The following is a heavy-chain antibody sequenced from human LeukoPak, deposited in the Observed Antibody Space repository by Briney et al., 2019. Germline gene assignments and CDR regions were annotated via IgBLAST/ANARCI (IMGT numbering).Heavy chain of an antibody. Sequence: GGSLRLSCVASGFSFSSYWMSWVRQTPGKGLEWVANIKQEGSARDYVDSVTGRFTISRDNAMDSLYLQMNSLRVEDTAVYYCARDPGIAAAGTVGYFDSWGQGILVTVSS. D-gene: IGHD6-13*01. V-gene: IGHV3-7*01. CDR3: ARDPGIAAAGTVGYFDS. J-gene: IGHJ4*02. CDR2: IKQEGSAR. CDR1: GFSFSSYW.